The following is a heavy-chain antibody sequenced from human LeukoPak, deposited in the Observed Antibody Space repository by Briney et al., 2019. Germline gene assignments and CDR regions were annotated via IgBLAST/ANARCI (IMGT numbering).Heavy chain of an antibody. CDR1: GGSFSGYY. V-gene: IGHV4-34*01. J-gene: IGHJ5*02. Sequence: PSETLSLTCAVYGGSFSGYYWSWIRQPPGKGLEWIGEINHSGSTNYNPSLKSRVSISLETSKNQFSLKLSSVTAADTAVYYCATTTVTEGHNWFDPWGQGTLVTVSS. CDR3: ATTTVTEGHNWFDP. CDR2: INHSGST. D-gene: IGHD4-17*01.